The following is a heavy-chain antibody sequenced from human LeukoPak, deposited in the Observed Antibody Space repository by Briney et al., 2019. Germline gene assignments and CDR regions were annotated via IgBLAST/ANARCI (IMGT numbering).Heavy chain of an antibody. CDR3: AKDREEVFDY. CDR2: ISYDGSNK. V-gene: IGHV3-30*18. J-gene: IGHJ4*02. CDR1: GFTFSSYG. Sequence: GGSLRLSCAASGFTFSSYGMHWVCQAPGKGLEWVAVISYDGSNKYYADSVKGRFTISRDNSKNTLYLQMNSLRAEDTAVYYCAKDREEVFDYWGQGTLVTVSS.